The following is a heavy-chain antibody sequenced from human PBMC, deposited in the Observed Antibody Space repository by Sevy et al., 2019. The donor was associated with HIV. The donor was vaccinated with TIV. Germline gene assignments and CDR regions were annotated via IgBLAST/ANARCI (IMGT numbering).Heavy chain of an antibody. Sequence: GGSLRLSCVASGFTFSRDWMSWLRQAPEKGLEWVANVKQDGSEKYYVDSVRGRFTISRDNAKNSLYLQMHSLRDEDTAVYYCASGGGFFRSGSPTYNWFDTWGLGTLVTVSS. CDR1: GFTFSRDW. D-gene: IGHD3-3*01. J-gene: IGHJ5*02. CDR2: VKQDGSEK. V-gene: IGHV3-7*03. CDR3: ASGGGFFRSGSPTYNWFDT.